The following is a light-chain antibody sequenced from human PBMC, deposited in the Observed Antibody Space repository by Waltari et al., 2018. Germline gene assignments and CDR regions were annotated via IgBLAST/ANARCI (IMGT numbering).Light chain of an antibody. V-gene: IGKV3-11*01. CDR2: DTF. CDR3: QQRSDWPPLLT. CDR1: QISSSY. Sequence: EIVLTQSPATLSLSPGERATLSCRASQISSSYLAWYQQKPGQAPRLLSYDTFNRANGIPARFSGSGSGTDFTLTISSLEPEDFAVYYCQQRSDWPPLLTFGGGTKVEIK. J-gene: IGKJ4*01.